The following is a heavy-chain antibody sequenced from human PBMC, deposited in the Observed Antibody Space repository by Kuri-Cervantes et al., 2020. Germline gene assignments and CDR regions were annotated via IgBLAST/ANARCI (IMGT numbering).Heavy chain of an antibody. V-gene: IGHV3-33*03. CDR1: GFTFGSYG. Sequence: GESLKISCAASGFTFGSYGMHWIRQAPGKGLEWVAVIWYDGSDKFYADSVKGRFTISRDNAKNSLYLQMNSLRAEDTALYYCAKDSSGYDYETLYYFDYWGQGTLVTVSS. CDR2: IWYDGSDK. J-gene: IGHJ4*02. CDR3: AKDSSGYDYETLYYFDY. D-gene: IGHD5-12*01.